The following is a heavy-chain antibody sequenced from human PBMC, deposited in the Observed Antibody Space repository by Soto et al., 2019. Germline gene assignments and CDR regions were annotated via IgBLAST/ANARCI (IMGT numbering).Heavy chain of an antibody. J-gene: IGHJ5*02. CDR3: ARGDFDTTANFSAGWFDP. D-gene: IGHD2-21*02. CDR1: GYTFTGYY. CDR2: LNPKSGDT. Sequence: QVQLVQSGTEVKKAGASVKVTCKASGYTFTGYYIHWLRQAPGQGLEWLGWLNPKSGDTKYAQKFQGRVTMTNDTSISTVYMEKSRLASGVSAVYYCARGDFDTTANFSAGWFDPWGKRTLVTVSS. V-gene: IGHV1-2*02.